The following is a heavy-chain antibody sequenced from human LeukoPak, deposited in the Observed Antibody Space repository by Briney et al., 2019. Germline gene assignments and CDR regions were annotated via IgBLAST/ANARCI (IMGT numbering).Heavy chain of an antibody. CDR1: GYSFTSYW. CDR3: AKWIGSDGTYYFDY. Sequence: GESLKISCKGSGYSFTSYWIGWVRQMPGKGLEWMGIIYSGDSTTRYSPSFQGQVTISVDKSVSTAYLQWSSLEASDTAMYYCAKWIGSDGTYYFDYWGQGTLVTVSS. CDR2: IYSGDSTT. V-gene: IGHV5-51*01. J-gene: IGHJ4*02. D-gene: IGHD1/OR15-1a*01.